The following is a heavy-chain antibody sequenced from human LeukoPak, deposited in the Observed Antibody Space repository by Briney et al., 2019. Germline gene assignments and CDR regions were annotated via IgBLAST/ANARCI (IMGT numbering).Heavy chain of an antibody. CDR3: AREFATVWETYYYDSSGYLALDY. J-gene: IGHJ4*02. CDR1: GFTFSSYE. D-gene: IGHD3-22*01. V-gene: IGHV3-48*03. Sequence: GGSLRLSCAASGFTFSSYEMNWVRQAPGKGLEWVSYISSSGSTIYYADSVKGRFTISRDNAKNSLYLQMNGLRAEDTAVYYCAREFATVWETYYYDSSGYLALDYWGQGTLVTVSS. CDR2: ISSSGSTI.